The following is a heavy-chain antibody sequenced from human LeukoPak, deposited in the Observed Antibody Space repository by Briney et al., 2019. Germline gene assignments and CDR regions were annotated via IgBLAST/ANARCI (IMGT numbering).Heavy chain of an antibody. D-gene: IGHD3-22*01. J-gene: IGHJ3*02. CDR2: IYTSGST. Sequence: PSETLSLTCTVSGGSISSYYWSWIRQPAGKGLEWIGRIYTSGSTNYNPSLKGRVTMSVDTSKNQFSLKLSSVTAADTAVYYCARDFTYSYDSSGDAFDIWGQGTMVTVSS. CDR3: ARDFTYSYDSSGDAFDI. CDR1: GGSISSYY. V-gene: IGHV4-4*07.